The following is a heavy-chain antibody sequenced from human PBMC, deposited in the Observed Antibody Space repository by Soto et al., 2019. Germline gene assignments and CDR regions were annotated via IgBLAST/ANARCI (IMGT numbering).Heavy chain of an antibody. J-gene: IGHJ6*03. CDR3: ARTTTVTTDYYYYMDV. D-gene: IGHD4-17*01. Sequence: PSETLSLTCTVSGGSISSYYWSWIRQPPGKGLEWIGYIYYSGSTNYNPSLKSRVTISVDTSKNQFSLKLSSVTAADTAVYYCARTTTVTTDYYYYMDVWGKGTTVTVSS. CDR1: GGSISSYY. CDR2: IYYSGST. V-gene: IGHV4-59*01.